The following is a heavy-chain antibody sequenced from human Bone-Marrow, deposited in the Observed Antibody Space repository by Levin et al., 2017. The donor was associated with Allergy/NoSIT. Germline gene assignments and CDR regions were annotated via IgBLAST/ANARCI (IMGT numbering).Heavy chain of an antibody. J-gene: IGHJ6*03. D-gene: IGHD2-15*01. CDR2: ISGSGGST. CDR3: AKGNIGVVGATPPTAYHKEV. Sequence: GESLKISCVVSGFTFSRYAMSWVRQAPGKGLEWVSVISGSGGSTYYADSVKGRFTISRDNSKNTVSLQSNSLRAEDTAVYYCAKGNIGVVGATPPTAYHKEVWGKGTTVTVSS. CDR1: GFTFSRYA. V-gene: IGHV3-23*01.